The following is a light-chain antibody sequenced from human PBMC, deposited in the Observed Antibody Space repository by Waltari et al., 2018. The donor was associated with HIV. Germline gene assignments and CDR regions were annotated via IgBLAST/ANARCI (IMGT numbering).Light chain of an antibody. CDR3: QQYSSYSWT. J-gene: IGKJ1*01. V-gene: IGKV1-5*03. CDR1: QSVSSW. Sequence: DIQMTQSPSTLSTSVGDRVTITCRASQSVSSWLAWYQQKPGSAPKLLIYKASILQSGVPSRFSGSGSGTEFTLTISSLQPDDFATYYCQQYSSYSWTFGQGTRVDI. CDR2: KAS.